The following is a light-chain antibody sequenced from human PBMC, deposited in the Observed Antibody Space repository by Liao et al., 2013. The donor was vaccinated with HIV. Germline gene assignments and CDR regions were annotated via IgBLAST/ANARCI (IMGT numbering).Light chain of an antibody. Sequence: SYDLTQPPSVSVSPGQTRHHQLLEDRIWGNKHASWYQQKPGQSPVLVIYQDVKRPSGIPERFSGSNSGDTATLTISGTQAADEADYYCQAWDSGTALYTFGTGTKVTVL. CDR2: QDV. CDR1: IWGNKH. V-gene: IGLV3-1*01. CDR3: QAWDSGTALYT. J-gene: IGLJ1*01.